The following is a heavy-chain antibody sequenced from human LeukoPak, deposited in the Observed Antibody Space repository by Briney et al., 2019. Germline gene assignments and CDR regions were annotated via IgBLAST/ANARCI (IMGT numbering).Heavy chain of an antibody. V-gene: IGHV3-73*01. CDR2: IRSNYAT. D-gene: IGHD5-18*01. J-gene: IGHJ4*02. Sequence: GGSLRLSCAGSGFTFSGSAIHWVRQASGKGLEWVGRIRSNYATTYAASMKGRFTISRDDSQNTAYLQINSLRAEDTAVYYCARHLSGITGYTYGRGIDYWGQGTLLTVSS. CDR1: GFTFSGSA. CDR3: ARHLSGITGYTYGRGIDY.